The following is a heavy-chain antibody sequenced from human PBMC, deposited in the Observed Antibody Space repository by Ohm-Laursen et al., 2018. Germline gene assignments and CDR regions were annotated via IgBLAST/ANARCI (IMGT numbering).Heavy chain of an antibody. J-gene: IGHJ4*02. Sequence: SLRLSCTAFGFTVSSNYMSWVRQAPGKGLEWVSVIYSGGSTYYAGSVKGRFTISRDNSKNTLYLQMNSLRAEDTAVYYCARDYYGDPSSDYWGQGTLVTVSS. D-gene: IGHD4-17*01. CDR2: IYSGGST. CDR1: GFTVSSNY. V-gene: IGHV3-53*01. CDR3: ARDYYGDPSSDY.